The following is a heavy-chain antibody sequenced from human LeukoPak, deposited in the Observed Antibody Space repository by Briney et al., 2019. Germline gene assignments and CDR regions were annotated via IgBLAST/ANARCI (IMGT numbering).Heavy chain of an antibody. Sequence: PGGSLRLSCAASGFTFSDYYMSWIRQAPGKGLEWGSYISSSSSTIYYADSVKGRFTISRDNAKNSLYLQMNSLRAEDTAVYYCARTLIVGSSWYEWSDYYYMDVWGKGTTVTVSS. CDR3: ARTLIVGSSWYEWSDYYYMDV. J-gene: IGHJ6*03. V-gene: IGHV3-11*04. D-gene: IGHD6-13*01. CDR1: GFTFSDYY. CDR2: ISSSSSTI.